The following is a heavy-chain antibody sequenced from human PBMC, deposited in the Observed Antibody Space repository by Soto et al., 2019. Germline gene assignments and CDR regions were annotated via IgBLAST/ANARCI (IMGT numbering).Heavy chain of an antibody. CDR1: GGSISSYY. CDR3: AGYSSSFFYYYYGMDV. J-gene: IGHJ6*02. V-gene: IGHV4-59*01. D-gene: IGHD6-13*01. CDR2: IYYSGST. Sequence: SETLSLTCTVSGGSISSYYWSWIRQPPGKGLEWIGYIYYSGSTNYNPSLKSRVTISVDTSKNQFSLKLSSVTAADTAVYYCAGYSSSFFYYYYGMDVWGHGTPVTAP.